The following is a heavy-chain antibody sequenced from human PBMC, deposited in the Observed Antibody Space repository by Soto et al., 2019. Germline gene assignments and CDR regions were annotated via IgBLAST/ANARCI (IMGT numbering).Heavy chain of an antibody. V-gene: IGHV4-59*01. CDR1: GGSISNYY. CDR3: ATGDVYFDY. Sequence: PSETLSLTCIVSGGSISNYYWNWIRQPPGKGLEWIGYYTGSPKYNPSLKSRVTISVDTSKNQFSLKLTSVTAADTAVYYCATGDVYFDYWGQGTLVTVS. CDR2: YTGSP. D-gene: IGHD2-21*02. J-gene: IGHJ4*02.